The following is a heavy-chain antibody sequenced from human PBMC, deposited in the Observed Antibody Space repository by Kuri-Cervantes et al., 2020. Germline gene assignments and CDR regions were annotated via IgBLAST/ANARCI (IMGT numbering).Heavy chain of an antibody. CDR1: GGSISTNSYY. J-gene: IGHJ4*02. CDR2: IYYSGAT. D-gene: IGHD6-13*01. V-gene: IGHV4-39*07. CDR3: AREDRRGMAAVGVGH. Sequence: SETLSLTCTVSGGSISTNSYYWGWIRQPPGKGLEWIGTIYYSGATQYNPSLRSRVTISVDTSKNQFSLKLTSVTAADTAVYYCAREDRRGMAAVGVGHWGQGTLLTVSS.